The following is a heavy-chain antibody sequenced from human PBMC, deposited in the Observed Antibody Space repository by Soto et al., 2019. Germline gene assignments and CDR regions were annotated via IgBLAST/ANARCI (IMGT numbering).Heavy chain of an antibody. D-gene: IGHD1-7*01. V-gene: IGHV3-23*01. J-gene: IGHJ4*02. CDR2: SSATGAGT. CDR1: GFTFSSYG. Sequence: GGSLRLSCAASGFTFSSYGMTWVRQAPGKGLEWVSFSSATGAGTYYADSVKGRFTIPRDNSKNTLDLQMTSLRADDTAVYYCANDRRAGGNYGFYSDFWGQGALVTVSS. CDR3: ANDRRAGGNYGFYSDF.